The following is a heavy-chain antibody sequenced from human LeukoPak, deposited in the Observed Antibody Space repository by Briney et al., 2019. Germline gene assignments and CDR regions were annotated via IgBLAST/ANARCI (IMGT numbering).Heavy chain of an antibody. CDR1: GFTFSSYA. Sequence: GGSLRLSCSASGFTFSSYAMHWVRQAPGKGLEYVSAISSNGGSTYYADSVKGRFTISRDNSKNTLYLQMSSLRPEDTAVYYCVKGIVVVTARAFDYWGQGTLVTVSS. CDR3: VKGIVVVTARAFDY. J-gene: IGHJ4*02. CDR2: ISSNGGST. D-gene: IGHD2-21*02. V-gene: IGHV3-64D*06.